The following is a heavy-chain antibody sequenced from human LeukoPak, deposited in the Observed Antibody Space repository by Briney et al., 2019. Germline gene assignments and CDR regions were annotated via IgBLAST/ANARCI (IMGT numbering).Heavy chain of an antibody. D-gene: IGHD2-15*01. CDR3: ARELRAVVVVAHGFGD. J-gene: IGHJ4*02. V-gene: IGHV3-7*01. Sequence: PGWSLRLSCAASGFIFGNYWMSWVRQAPGKGLELVTNIEQDGSEKHYVDSVNGRFTISRDNAENSLYLQMNRLGVEDTAVYYCARELRAVVVVAHGFGDWGQGTQVSVSS. CDR2: IEQDGSEK. CDR1: GFIFGNYW.